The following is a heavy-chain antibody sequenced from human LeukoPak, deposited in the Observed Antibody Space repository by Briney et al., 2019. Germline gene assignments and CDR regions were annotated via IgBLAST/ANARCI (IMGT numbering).Heavy chain of an antibody. V-gene: IGHV1-69*05. CDR3: ARGGHSSSWYDY. CDR2: IIPIFGTA. Sequence: ASVKVSCKASGGTFSSYAISWVRQAPGQGLEWMGGIIPIFGTANYAQKFQGRVTITTDESTSTAYMELSSLRSEDTAVYYCARGGHSSSWYDYWGQGTLVTVSS. J-gene: IGHJ4*02. CDR1: GGTFSSYA. D-gene: IGHD6-13*01.